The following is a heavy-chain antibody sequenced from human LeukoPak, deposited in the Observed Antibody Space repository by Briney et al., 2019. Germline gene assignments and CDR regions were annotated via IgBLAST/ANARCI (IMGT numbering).Heavy chain of an antibody. Sequence: GESLRLTCVASGFTVSDHYIDWVRQAPGKGLEWVANVKQDGSGEYYMASVKGRFTISRDGAKNSLYLQMNSLRAEDTAVYYCARGDFDCWGQGTLVTVSS. V-gene: IGHV3-7*03. CDR1: GFTVSDHY. CDR3: ARGDFDC. J-gene: IGHJ4*02. CDR2: VKQDGSGE.